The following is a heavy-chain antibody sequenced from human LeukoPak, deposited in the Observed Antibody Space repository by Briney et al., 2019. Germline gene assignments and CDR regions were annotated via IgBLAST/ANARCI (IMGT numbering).Heavy chain of an antibody. CDR1: GGSVSSGGYY. CDR2: ISYSGST. D-gene: IGHD3-10*01. V-gene: IGHV4-31*03. J-gene: IGHJ5*02. CDR3: AREMVRGAPPNWFDP. Sequence: SQTLSLTCTVSGGSVSSGGYYWSWIRQHPGKGLEWIGYISYSGSTYYTPSLKSRVTISVDTSKNQFSLKLSSVTAADTAVYYCAREMVRGAPPNWFDPWGQGTLVTVSS.